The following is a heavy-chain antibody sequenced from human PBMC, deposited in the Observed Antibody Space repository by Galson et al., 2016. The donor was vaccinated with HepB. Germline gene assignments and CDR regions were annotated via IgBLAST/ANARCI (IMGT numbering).Heavy chain of an antibody. V-gene: IGHV3-48*02. CDR3: ARGHKSDYGYFDN. J-gene: IGHJ4*02. Sequence: SLRLSCAASGFTFSTYSMNWVRQAPGKGLEWVSYISSSSSTIYYADSVKGRFTISRDNAKNSLYLQMNSLRDEDTAVYFCARGHKSDYGYFDNWGQGTLVTVSS. CDR2: ISSSSSTI. CDR1: GFTFSTYS. D-gene: IGHD4-17*01.